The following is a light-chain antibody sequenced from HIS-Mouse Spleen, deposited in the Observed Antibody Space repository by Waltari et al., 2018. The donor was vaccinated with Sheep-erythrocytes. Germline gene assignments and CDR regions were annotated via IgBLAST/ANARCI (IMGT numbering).Light chain of an antibody. J-gene: IGLJ1*01. V-gene: IGLV2-11*01. CDR1: SSDVGVYNY. Sequence: QSALTQPRSVSGSPGQSVTISCTGTSSDVGVYNYVSWYQQHPGKAPKLMIYDVSKRPAGVTDRFSGSKSGNTASLTNSGLQAEDEADYYCCSYAGSYNHVFATGTKVTVL. CDR2: DVS. CDR3: CSYAGSYNHV.